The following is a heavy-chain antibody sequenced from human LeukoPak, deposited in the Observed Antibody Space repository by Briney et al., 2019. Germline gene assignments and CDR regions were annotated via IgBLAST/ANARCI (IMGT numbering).Heavy chain of an antibody. V-gene: IGHV3-30*04. J-gene: IGHJ3*02. CDR3: ATVARSIVVATYWGDAFDI. CDR1: GFTFSSYA. Sequence: GGSLRLSCAASGFTFSSYAMHWVRQAPGKGLEWVAVISYDGSNKYYADSVKGRFTISRDNSKNTLYLQMNSLRAEDTAVYYCATVARSIVVATYWGDAFDIWGQGTMVTVSS. CDR2: ISYDGSNK. D-gene: IGHD1-26*01.